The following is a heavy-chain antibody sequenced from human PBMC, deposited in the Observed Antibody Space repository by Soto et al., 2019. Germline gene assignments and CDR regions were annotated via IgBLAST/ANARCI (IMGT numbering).Heavy chain of an antibody. CDR1: GFTLGAFD. CDR2: SGTGGDA. V-gene: IGHV3-13*01. J-gene: IGHJ6*02. CDR3: TRGSPQIGGLDV. D-gene: IGHD3-10*01. Sequence: EVQLVEFGGGLVHPGGSQRLSCAASGFTLGAFDMHWVCQRAGRGLEWVATSGTGGDAYYAVSAKGRFTISRDDADNYLYLQMNSLTAGDTALYFCTRGSPQIGGLDVWGQGTTVSVSS.